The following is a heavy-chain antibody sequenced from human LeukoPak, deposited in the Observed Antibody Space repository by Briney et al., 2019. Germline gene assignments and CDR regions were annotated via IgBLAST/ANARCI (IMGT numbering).Heavy chain of an antibody. J-gene: IGHJ4*02. D-gene: IGHD2-15*01. CDR3: AFGGAYSFDY. V-gene: IGHV4-34*12. CDR2: IFNRGRT. CDR1: GGSISSYY. Sequence: KSSETLSLTCTVSGGSISSYYWSWIRQPPGKGLEWIGEIFNRGRTNYNPSLKSRVTISVDTSKNQISLKLNSVTAADAAVYYCAFGGAYSFDYWGQGTLVAVSS.